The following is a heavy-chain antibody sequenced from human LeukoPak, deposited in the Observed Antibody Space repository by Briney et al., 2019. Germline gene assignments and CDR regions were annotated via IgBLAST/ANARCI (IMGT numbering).Heavy chain of an antibody. D-gene: IGHD6-19*01. J-gene: IGHJ6*02. CDR2: IIPIFGTA. CDR3: AILAVAGPTHPHGMDV. Sequence: ASVKVPCKASGGTFSSYAISWVRQAPGQGLEWMGGIIPIFGTANYAQKFQGRVTITADESTSTAYMELSSLRSEDTAVYYCAILAVAGPTHPHGMDVWGQGTTVTVSS. CDR1: GGTFSSYA. V-gene: IGHV1-69*13.